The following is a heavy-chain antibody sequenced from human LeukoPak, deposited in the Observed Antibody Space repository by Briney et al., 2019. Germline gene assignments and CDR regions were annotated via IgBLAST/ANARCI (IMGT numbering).Heavy chain of an antibody. J-gene: IGHJ4*02. CDR2: INPSGGST. CDR3: ARGSGTTACIAAAYDY. V-gene: IGHV1-46*01. CDR1: GYTFTSYY. Sequence: GASVKVSCKASGYTFTSYYMHWVRQAPGQGLEWMGIINPSGGSTSYAQKFQGRVTMTRDTPTSTVYMELSSLRSEDTAVYYCARGSGTTACIAAAYDYWGQGTLVTVSS. D-gene: IGHD6-13*01.